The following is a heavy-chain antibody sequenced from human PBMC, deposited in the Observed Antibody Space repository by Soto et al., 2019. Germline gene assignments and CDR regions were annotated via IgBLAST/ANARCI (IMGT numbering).Heavy chain of an antibody. CDR3: TTGITIFGVVKPLPDY. J-gene: IGHJ4*02. D-gene: IGHD3-3*01. V-gene: IGHV3-15*01. CDR2: IKSKTDGGTT. CDR1: GFTFSNAW. Sequence: GGSLRLSCAASGFTFSNAWMSWVRQAPGKGLEWVGRIKSKTDGGTTDYAAPVKGRFTISRDDSKNTLYLQMNSLKTEDTAVYYCTTGITIFGVVKPLPDYWGQGTLVTVSS.